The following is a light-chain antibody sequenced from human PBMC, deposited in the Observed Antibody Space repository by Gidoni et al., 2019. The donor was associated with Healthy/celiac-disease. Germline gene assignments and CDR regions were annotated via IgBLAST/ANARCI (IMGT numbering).Light chain of an antibody. CDR3: QNYNSAPLT. CDR1: QGISNY. CDR2: AAS. V-gene: IGKV1-27*01. Sequence: DSKMTQAPSSLSASVGDRVTITCRASQGISNYLAWYQQTPGNVPKLLIYAASTLQSGVPSRFSGSGSGTDFTLTISSLQPEDVATYYCQNYNSAPLTFGGGTKVEIK. J-gene: IGKJ4*01.